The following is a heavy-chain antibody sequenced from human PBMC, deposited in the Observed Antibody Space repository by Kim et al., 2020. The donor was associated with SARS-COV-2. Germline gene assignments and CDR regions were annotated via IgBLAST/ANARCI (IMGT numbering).Heavy chain of an antibody. V-gene: IGHV1-8*01. CDR2: GNT. J-gene: IGHJ5*02. Sequence: GNTGYAQKFQGRVTMTRNTSISTAYMELSSLRSEETAVYYCARGGYSGYAAWGQGTLVTVSS. CDR3: ARGGYSGYAA. D-gene: IGHD5-12*01.